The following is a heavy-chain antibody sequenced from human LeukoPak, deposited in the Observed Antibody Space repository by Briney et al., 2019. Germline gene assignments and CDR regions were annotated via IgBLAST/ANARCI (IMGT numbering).Heavy chain of an antibody. CDR1: GGSISSHY. J-gene: IGHJ4*02. Sequence: PSETLSLTCTVSGGSISSHYWSWIRQPPGKGLEWIGYIHYSGSTNYNPSLKSRVTISVDTSKNQFSLKLSSVTAADTAVYYCARYSYYYDGSGYQYYFDYWGQGTLVTVSP. CDR3: ARYSYYYDGSGYQYYFDY. D-gene: IGHD3-22*01. CDR2: IHYSGST. V-gene: IGHV4-59*08.